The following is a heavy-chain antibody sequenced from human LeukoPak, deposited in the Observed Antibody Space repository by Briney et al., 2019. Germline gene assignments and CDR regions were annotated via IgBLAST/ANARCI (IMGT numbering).Heavy chain of an antibody. CDR3: ARDRYYYDSSGYYYFDY. J-gene: IGHJ4*02. CDR2: INHSGST. V-gene: IGHV4-34*01. Sequence: PSETLSLTCAVYGGSFSGYYWSWIRQPPGKGLEWIGEINHSGSTNYNPSLKSRVTMSVDTSKNQFSLKLSSVTAADTAVYYCARDRYYYDSSGYYYFDYWGQGTLVTVSS. CDR1: GGSFSGYY. D-gene: IGHD3-22*01.